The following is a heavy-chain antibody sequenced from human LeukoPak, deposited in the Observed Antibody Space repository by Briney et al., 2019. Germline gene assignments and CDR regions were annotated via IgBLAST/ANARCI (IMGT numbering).Heavy chain of an antibody. CDR3: AREYYYDSSGYYGP. Sequence: PGGSLRLSCAASGFTFINSWMSWVRQAPGKGLEWVANINQEGGDIHYVDSVKGRFTISRDNAKNSLYLQMNSLRAEDTAVYYCAREYYYDSSGYYGPWGQGTLVTVSS. J-gene: IGHJ5*02. CDR1: GFTFINSW. V-gene: IGHV3-7*01. D-gene: IGHD3-22*01. CDR2: INQEGGDI.